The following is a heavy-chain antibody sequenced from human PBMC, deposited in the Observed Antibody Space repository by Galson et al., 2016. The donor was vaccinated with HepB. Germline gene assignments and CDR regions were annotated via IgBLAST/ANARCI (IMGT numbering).Heavy chain of an antibody. V-gene: IGHV3-23*01. D-gene: IGHD2-2*01. J-gene: IGHJ4*02. CDR3: AKGRRSGCSSTSCYPFDY. CDR2: ISGSGAST. CDR1: GLTVSGDY. Sequence: SLRLSCAVSGLTVSGDYMSWVRQAPGTGLAWVSVISGSGASTYYADSVKGRFTISRDNSKNTLYLQVNSLRVEDTAIYYCAKGRRSGCSSTSCYPFDYWGQGTLVTVSS.